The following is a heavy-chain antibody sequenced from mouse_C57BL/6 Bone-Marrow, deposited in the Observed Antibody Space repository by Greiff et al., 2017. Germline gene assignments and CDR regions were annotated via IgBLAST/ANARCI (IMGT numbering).Heavy chain of an antibody. CDR3: ARRVPLYDGYYGDY. V-gene: IGHV1-77*01. J-gene: IGHJ2*01. Sequence: QVQLQQSGAELVKPGASVKISCKASGYTFTDYYINWVKQRPGQGLVWIGKIGPGSGSTYYTEKVKGKATMTADKSSRTAYMQLSSLTSEDSAVYFCARRVPLYDGYYGDYWGQGTTLTVSS. D-gene: IGHD2-3*01. CDR2: IGPGSGST. CDR1: GYTFTDYY.